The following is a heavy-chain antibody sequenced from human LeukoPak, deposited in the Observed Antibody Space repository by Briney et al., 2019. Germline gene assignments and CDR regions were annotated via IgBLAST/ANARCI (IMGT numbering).Heavy chain of an antibody. D-gene: IGHD6-13*01. CDR2: INPSGGNT. V-gene: IGHV1-46*01. Sequence: GASVKVSCKASGYTFTSYYMHWVRQAPGQGLEWMGIINPSGGNTGYAQKFQGRVTMTRNTSISTAYMELSSLRSEDTAVYYCARFLDSSSWYWDYYYGMDVWGQGTTVTVSS. J-gene: IGHJ6*02. CDR1: GYTFTSYY. CDR3: ARFLDSSSWYWDYYYGMDV.